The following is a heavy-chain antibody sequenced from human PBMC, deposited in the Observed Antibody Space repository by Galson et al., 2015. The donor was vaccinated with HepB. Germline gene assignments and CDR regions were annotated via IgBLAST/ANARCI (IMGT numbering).Heavy chain of an antibody. J-gene: IGHJ3*02. V-gene: IGHV3-15*07. CDR2: IKSKTDGGTT. D-gene: IGHD3-22*01. CDR3: TTDYYDSSGYPDAFDI. Sequence: SLRLSCAASGFTFSNAWMNWVRQAPGKGLEWVGRIKSKTDGGTTDYAAPVKGRFTISRDDSKNTLYLQMNSLKTEDTAVYYCTTDYYDSSGYPDAFDIWGQGTMVTVSS. CDR1: GFTFSNAW.